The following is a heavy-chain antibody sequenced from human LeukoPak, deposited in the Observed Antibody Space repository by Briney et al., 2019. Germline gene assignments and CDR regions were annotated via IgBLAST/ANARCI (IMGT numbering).Heavy chain of an antibody. CDR3: AKDDDSSGYYPDY. CDR2: ISYDGSNK. Sequence: PGGSLRLSCAASGFTFSSYGMHWVRQAPGKGLEWVAVISYDGSNKYYADSVKGRFTISRDNSKNTLYPQMNSLRAEDTAVYYCAKDDDSSGYYPDYWGQGTLVTVSS. D-gene: IGHD3-22*01. V-gene: IGHV3-30*18. CDR1: GFTFSSYG. J-gene: IGHJ4*02.